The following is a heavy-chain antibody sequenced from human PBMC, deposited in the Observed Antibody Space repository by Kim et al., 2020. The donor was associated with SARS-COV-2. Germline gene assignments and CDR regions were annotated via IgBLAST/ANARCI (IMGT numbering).Heavy chain of an antibody. Sequence: KFQGRVTITADESTSTAYMELSSLRSEDTAVYYCARDFGGYSSSLDAFDIWGQGTMVTVSS. V-gene: IGHV1-69*01. CDR3: ARDFGGYSSSLDAFDI. D-gene: IGHD6-13*01. J-gene: IGHJ3*02.